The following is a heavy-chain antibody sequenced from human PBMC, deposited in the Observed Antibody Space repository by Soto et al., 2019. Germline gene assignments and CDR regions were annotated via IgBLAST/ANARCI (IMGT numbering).Heavy chain of an antibody. CDR1: GFTFSSYS. CDR3: ARGSDGNAANDY. V-gene: IGHV3-48*02. J-gene: IGHJ4*02. Sequence: EVQVVESGGGSVQPGGSLRLSCAASGFTFSSYSMNWVRQAPGKGLEWVSYISSGSSTIYYADSVKGRFTISRDNAKNSLYLQMNSLRDEDTAVDHCARGSDGNAANDYWGQGTLVTVSS. D-gene: IGHD5-18*01. CDR2: ISSGSSTI.